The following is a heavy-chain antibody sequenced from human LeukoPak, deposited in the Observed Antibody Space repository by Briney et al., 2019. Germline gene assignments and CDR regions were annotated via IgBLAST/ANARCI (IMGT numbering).Heavy chain of an antibody. Sequence: GGSLRLSCAASGFTFSTYSMNWVRQAPGKGLEWVSSISRGSNHIYYADSVKGRFTITRDNAKNSLYLQMDSLRTDDTAVYYCARGHQSYGDYLTYWYFDLWGRGTLVTVSS. CDR2: ISRGSNHI. CDR1: GFTFSTYS. CDR3: ARGHQSYGDYLTYWYFDL. D-gene: IGHD4-17*01. V-gene: IGHV3-21*01. J-gene: IGHJ2*01.